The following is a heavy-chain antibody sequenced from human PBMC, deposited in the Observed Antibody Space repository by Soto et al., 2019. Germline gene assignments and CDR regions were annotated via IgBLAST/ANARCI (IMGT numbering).Heavy chain of an antibody. D-gene: IGHD2-2*02. CDR3: ARVMGPIYIHYYYYGMDV. CDR1: GGSFSGYY. V-gene: IGHV4-34*01. Sequence: LSLTCAVYGGSFSGYYWSWIRQPPGKGLEWIGEINHSGSTNYNPSLKSRVTISVDTSKNQFSLKLSSVTAADTAVYYCARVMGPIYIHYYYYGMDVWGQGTTVTVSS. CDR2: INHSGST. J-gene: IGHJ6*02.